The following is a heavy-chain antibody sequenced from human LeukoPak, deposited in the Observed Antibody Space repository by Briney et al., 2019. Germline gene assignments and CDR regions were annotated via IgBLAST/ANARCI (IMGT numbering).Heavy chain of an antibody. Sequence: ASAKVSCKASGYTFTSYAMHWVRQAPGQRLEWMGWINAGNGNTKYSQKFQGRVTITRDTSASTAYMELSSLRSEDTAVYYCARDLTPGVMANWGQGTLVTVSS. CDR1: GYTFTSYA. CDR2: INAGNGNT. J-gene: IGHJ4*02. D-gene: IGHD3-16*01. CDR3: ARDLTPGVMAN. V-gene: IGHV1-3*01.